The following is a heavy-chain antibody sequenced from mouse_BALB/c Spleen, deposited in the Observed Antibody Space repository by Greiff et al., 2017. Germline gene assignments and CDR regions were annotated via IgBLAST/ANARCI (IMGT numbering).Heavy chain of an antibody. V-gene: IGHV2-2*02. D-gene: IGHD1-1*01. CDR2: IWSGGST. CDR3: ARTYYGSSYPFAY. J-gene: IGHJ3*01. Sequence: VQLKESGPGLVQPSQSLSITCTVSGFSLTSYGVHWVRQSPGKGLEWLGVIWSGGSTDYNAAFISRLSISKDNSKSQVFFKMNSLQANDTAIYYCARTYYGSSYPFAYWGQGTLVTVSA. CDR1: GFSLTSYG.